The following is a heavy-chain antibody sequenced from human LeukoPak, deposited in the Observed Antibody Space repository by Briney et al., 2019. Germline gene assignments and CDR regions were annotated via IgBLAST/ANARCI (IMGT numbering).Heavy chain of an antibody. CDR3: AKDSVPGLGYFYMAV. V-gene: IGHV3-9*01. CDR2: ITWNSDTM. J-gene: IGHJ6*03. D-gene: IGHD6-19*01. Sequence: GGSLRLSCAASGFPFSDYTMHWVRQTPGKGLEWVSGITWNSDTMQYADSVKGRFTISRDNAKNSLYLQMNSVRAEDTALYYCAKDSVPGLGYFYMAVWGKGTTVAVSS. CDR1: GFPFSDYT.